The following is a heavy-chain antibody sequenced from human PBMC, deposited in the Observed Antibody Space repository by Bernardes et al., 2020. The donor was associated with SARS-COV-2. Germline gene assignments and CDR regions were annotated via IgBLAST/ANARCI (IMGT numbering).Heavy chain of an antibody. CDR2: INPIGGST. Sequence: ASVKVSCKASGYTFTSYYMHWLRQAPGQGLEWMGIINPIGGSTSYAQKFQGRVTMTRDTSTSTVYMELSSLRSEDTAVYYCARGGNRGMIVVVITRYYGMDGRGQGTTVTDSS. CDR1: GYTFTSYY. CDR3: ARGGNRGMIVVVITRYYGMDG. D-gene: IGHD3-22*01. V-gene: IGHV1-46*01. J-gene: IGHJ6*02.